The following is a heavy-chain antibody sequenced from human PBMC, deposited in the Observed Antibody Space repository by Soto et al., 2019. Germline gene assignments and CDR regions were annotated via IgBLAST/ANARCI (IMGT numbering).Heavy chain of an antibody. V-gene: IGHV3-30*18. Sequence: GGSLRLSCAASGFTFSSYGMHWVRQAPGKGLEWVAVISYDGSNKYYADSVKGRFTISRDNSKNTLYLQMNSLRAEDTAVYYCAKDWSRTAAAGFHFDYWGQGTLVTVSS. J-gene: IGHJ4*02. CDR1: GFTFSSYG. CDR3: AKDWSRTAAAGFHFDY. D-gene: IGHD6-13*01. CDR2: ISYDGSNK.